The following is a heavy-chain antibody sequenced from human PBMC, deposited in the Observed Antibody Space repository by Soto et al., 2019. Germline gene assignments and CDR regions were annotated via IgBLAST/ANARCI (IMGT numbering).Heavy chain of an antibody. CDR2: IIPIFGTA. CDR3: ARAGPPSGLTTYYYYYGMDV. CDR1: GGTFSSYA. V-gene: IGHV1-69*12. D-gene: IGHD3-3*01. J-gene: IGHJ6*02. Sequence: QVQLVQSGAEVKKPGSSVKVSCKASGGTFSSYAISWVRQAPGQGLEWMGGIIPIFGTANYAQKFQGRVTITADESTSTSYMELSSLRSEDTAVYYCARAGPPSGLTTYYYYYGMDVWGQGTTVTVSS.